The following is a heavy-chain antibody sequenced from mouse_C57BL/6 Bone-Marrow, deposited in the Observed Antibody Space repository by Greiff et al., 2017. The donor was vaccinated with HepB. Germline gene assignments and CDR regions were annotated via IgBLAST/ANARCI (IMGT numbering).Heavy chain of an antibody. V-gene: IGHV1-63*01. J-gene: IGHJ2*01. CDR3: ARLTTVVSYFDY. D-gene: IGHD1-1*01. CDR2: IYPGGGYT. Sequence: VQVVESGAELVRPGTSVKMSCKASGYTFTNYWIGWAKQRPGHGLEWIGDIYPGGGYTNYNEKFKGKATLTADKSSSTAYMQFSSLTSEDSAIYYCARLTTVVSYFDYWGQGTTLTVSS. CDR1: GYTFTNYW.